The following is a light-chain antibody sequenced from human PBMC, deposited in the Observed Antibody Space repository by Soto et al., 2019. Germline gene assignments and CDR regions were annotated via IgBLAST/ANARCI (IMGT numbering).Light chain of an antibody. V-gene: IGLV2-8*01. CDR2: EVS. CDR3: CSHAGSYTYV. CDR1: SSDVGGYNY. J-gene: IGLJ1*01. Sequence: QSALTQPPSASGSPGQSVTISCTGTSSDVGGYNYVSWYQQHPGKAPKLMIYEVSKRPSGVPDRFSGSKSGNTASLTISGLQAEDEGDYYCCSHAGSYTYVFGTGTKVTVL.